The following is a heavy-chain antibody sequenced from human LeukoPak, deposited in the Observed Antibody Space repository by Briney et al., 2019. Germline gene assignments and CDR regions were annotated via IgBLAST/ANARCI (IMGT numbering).Heavy chain of an antibody. CDR3: AREIHFTMVRGVIPFFDY. CDR2: ISSSSSTI. J-gene: IGHJ4*02. D-gene: IGHD3-10*01. V-gene: IGHV3-48*04. Sequence: GGSLRLSCAASGFTFSSYSMNWVRQAPGQGLEWVSYISSSSSTIYYAVSVKGRFTISRDNAKNSLYLQMNSLRAEDTAVYYCAREIHFTMVRGVIPFFDYWGQGTLVTVSS. CDR1: GFTFSSYS.